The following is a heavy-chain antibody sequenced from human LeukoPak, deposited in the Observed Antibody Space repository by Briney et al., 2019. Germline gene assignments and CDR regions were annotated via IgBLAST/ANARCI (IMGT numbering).Heavy chain of an antibody. CDR2: ISASGDST. D-gene: IGHD2-15*01. V-gene: IGHV3-23*01. CDR3: AKYCSGGSCYGPEYFQH. Sequence: GGSLRLSCEASGFTLSTYWMHWVRQAPGKGLAWVSAISASGDSTYYADSVKGRFTISRDNSKNTLYLQMNSLRAEDTAVYYCAKYCSGGSCYGPEYFQHWGQGTLVTVSS. J-gene: IGHJ1*01. CDR1: GFTLSTYW.